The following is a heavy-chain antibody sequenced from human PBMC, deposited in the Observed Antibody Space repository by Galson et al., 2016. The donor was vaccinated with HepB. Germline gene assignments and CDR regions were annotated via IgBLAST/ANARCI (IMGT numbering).Heavy chain of an antibody. CDR2: IYSDGST. V-gene: IGHV3-66*02. J-gene: IGHJ4*02. Sequence: SLRLSCAASRFSVSTNYMSWVRQAPGKGLEWVSIIYSDGSTYFADSVKGRFTISRDGSKNTLYLQMNSLETEDTAVYYCAGDWNYGHFGFWGQGTLVTVSS. CDR1: RFSVSTNY. D-gene: IGHD1-7*01. CDR3: AGDWNYGHFGF.